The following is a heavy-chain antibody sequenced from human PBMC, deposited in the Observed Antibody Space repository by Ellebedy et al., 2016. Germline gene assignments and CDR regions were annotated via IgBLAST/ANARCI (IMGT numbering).Heavy chain of an antibody. CDR2: MNPNSGNT. D-gene: IGHD6-13*01. J-gene: IGHJ4*02. V-gene: IGHV1-8*01. CDR1: RYTFTSYD. Sequence: ASVKVSXKASRYTFTSYDINWVRQATGQGLEWMGWMNPNSGNTGYAQKFQGRVTMTRNTSISTAYMELSSLRSEDTAVYYCARSYPVSSSWDFDYWGQGTLVTVSS. CDR3: ARSYPVSSSWDFDY.